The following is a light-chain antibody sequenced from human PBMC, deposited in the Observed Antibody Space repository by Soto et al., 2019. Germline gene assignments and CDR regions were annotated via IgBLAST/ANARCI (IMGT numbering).Light chain of an antibody. Sequence: QSVLTQPASVSGSPGQSSTISCTGTSSDVGSYDLVSWYQHHSGKAPNSITYEVNKRPSGISDRFSGTKAGNTASRTISGLLAEDEADYFCCSFVRTNGLLFVGGTTLTVL. J-gene: IGLJ2*01. CDR2: EVN. CDR1: SSDVGSYDL. V-gene: IGLV2-23*02. CDR3: CSFVRTNGLL.